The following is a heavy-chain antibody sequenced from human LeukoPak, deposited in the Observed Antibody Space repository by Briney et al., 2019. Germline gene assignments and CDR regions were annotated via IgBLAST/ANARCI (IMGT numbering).Heavy chain of an antibody. D-gene: IGHD4-11*01. CDR3: ARGVYSNYLFVDWFDP. CDR1: GGTFSSYA. V-gene: IGHV1-69*06. Sequence: SVKVSCKASGGTFSSYATSWARQAPGQGLEWIGGIIPIFGTANYAQKFQGRVTITADKSTSTAYMELSSLRSEDTAVYYCARGVYSNYLFVDWFDPWGQGTLVTVSS. CDR2: IIPIFGTA. J-gene: IGHJ5*02.